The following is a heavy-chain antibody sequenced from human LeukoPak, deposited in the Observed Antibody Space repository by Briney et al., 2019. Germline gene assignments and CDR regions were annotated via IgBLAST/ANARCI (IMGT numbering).Heavy chain of an antibody. CDR3: ARVPVLWFGDLYYYYYMDV. V-gene: IGHV4-61*02. CDR2: IYTSGST. Sequence: SQTLSLTCTVSGGSISSGSYYWSWIRQPAGKGLEWIGRIYTSGSTNYNPSLKSRVTISVDTSKNQFSLKLSSVTAADTAVYYCARVPVLWFGDLYYYYYMDVWGKGTTVTISS. D-gene: IGHD3-10*01. J-gene: IGHJ6*03. CDR1: GGSISSGSYY.